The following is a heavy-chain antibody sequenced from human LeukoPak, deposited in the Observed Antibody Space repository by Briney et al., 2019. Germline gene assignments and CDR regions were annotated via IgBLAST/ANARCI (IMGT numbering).Heavy chain of an antibody. Sequence: SETLSLTCTVSGGSISSGGYYWSWIRQHPGEGLEWIGYIYYSGSTYYNPSLESRVTISVDTSKNQFSLKLSSVTAADTAVYYCARDLTETWFDPWGQGTLVTVSS. V-gene: IGHV4-31*03. CDR2: IYYSGST. CDR3: ARDLTETWFDP. CDR1: GGSISSGGYY. J-gene: IGHJ5*02.